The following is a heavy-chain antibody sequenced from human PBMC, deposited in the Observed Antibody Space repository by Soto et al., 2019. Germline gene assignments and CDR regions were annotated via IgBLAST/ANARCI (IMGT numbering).Heavy chain of an antibody. V-gene: IGHV1-18*04. Sequence: QVQLVQSGAEVKKPGASVKVSCKASGYTFTIYGISWVRQAPGQGLEWMGWISGYNGNTDYAQNLQDRVTLTTDASTSSVYMELRSLRSDDTAVDYCARADYYDSSGYYGYWGQGTLITVSS. D-gene: IGHD3-22*01. CDR1: GYTFTIYG. CDR3: ARADYYDSSGYYGY. J-gene: IGHJ4*02. CDR2: ISGYNGNT.